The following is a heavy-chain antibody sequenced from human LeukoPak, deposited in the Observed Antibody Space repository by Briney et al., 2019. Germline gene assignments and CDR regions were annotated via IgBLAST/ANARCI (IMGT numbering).Heavy chain of an antibody. V-gene: IGHV3-33*01. CDR1: GFTFSSYG. CDR3: ARDGDVXGYSYXLYYFDX. J-gene: IGHJ4*02. Sequence: GRSLRLSCAASGFTFSSYGMHWVRQAPGKGLEWVAVIWYDGSNKYYADSVKGRFTISRDNSKNTLYLQMNSLRAEDTAVYYCARDGDVXGYSYXLYYFDXWGQXTXXXVSS. CDR2: IWYDGSNK. D-gene: IGHD5-18*01.